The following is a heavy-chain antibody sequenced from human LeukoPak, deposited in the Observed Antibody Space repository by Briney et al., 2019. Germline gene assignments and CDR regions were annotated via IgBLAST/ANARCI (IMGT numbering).Heavy chain of an antibody. D-gene: IGHD3-22*01. Sequence: SVKVSCKASGGTFSSYAISWVRQAPGQGLEWMGGIIPIFGTANYAQKFQGRVTITADESTSTAYMELSSLRSEDTAVYYCARAPYYYDSSGYYYAWYFDYWGQGTLVTVSS. CDR3: ARAPYYYDSSGYYYAWYFDY. CDR1: GGTFSSYA. V-gene: IGHV1-69*13. J-gene: IGHJ4*02. CDR2: IIPIFGTA.